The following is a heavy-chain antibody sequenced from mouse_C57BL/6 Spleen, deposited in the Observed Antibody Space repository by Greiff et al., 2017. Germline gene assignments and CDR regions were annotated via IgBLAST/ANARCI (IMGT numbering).Heavy chain of an antibody. CDR3: ATSRRDYAMDY. Sequence: QVQLKESGPGLVAPSQSLSITCTVSGFSLTRYGVDWVRQPPGKGLEWLGVIWGGGSTNYNSALMSRLSLSKDKSKSQVFLQMNSLQTEDTAMYYCATSRRDYAMDYWGQGTSVTVSS. V-gene: IGHV2-9*01. D-gene: IGHD2-12*01. CDR1: GFSLTRYG. CDR2: IWGGGST. J-gene: IGHJ4*01.